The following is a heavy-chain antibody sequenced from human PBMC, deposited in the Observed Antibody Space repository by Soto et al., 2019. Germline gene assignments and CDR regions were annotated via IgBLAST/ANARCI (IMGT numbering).Heavy chain of an antibody. J-gene: IGHJ4*02. CDR2: IYYSGST. V-gene: IGHV4-31*03. D-gene: IGHD4-17*01. CDR1: GGSISSGGYY. Sequence: TLSLTCTVSGGSISSGGYYWSWIRQHPGKGLEWIGYIYYSGSTYYNPSLKSRVTISVDTSKNQFSLKLSSVTAEDTAVYYCAKLPSSYGDYVFPDYWGQGTLVTVSS. CDR3: AKLPSSYGDYVFPDY.